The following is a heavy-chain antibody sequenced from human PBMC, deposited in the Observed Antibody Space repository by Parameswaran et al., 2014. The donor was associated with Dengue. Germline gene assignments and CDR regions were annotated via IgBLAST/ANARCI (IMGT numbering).Heavy chain of an antibody. V-gene: IGHV1-18*01. CDR2: MNPHNFNR. D-gene: IGHD2/OR15-2a*01. J-gene: IGHJ6*02. Sequence: WVRQAPGQGLEYMGWMNPHNFNRNYAQRFQDRITLTTDSSTNTAYMELRRLTSSDTAVYYCARVRRDFSQYYGMEVWGQGTTVTVSS. CDR3: ARVRRDFSQYYGMEV.